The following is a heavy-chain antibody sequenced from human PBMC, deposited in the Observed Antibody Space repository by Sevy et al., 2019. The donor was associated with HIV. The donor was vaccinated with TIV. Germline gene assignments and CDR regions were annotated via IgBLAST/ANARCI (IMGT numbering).Heavy chain of an antibody. CDR1: GFTFSGYW. D-gene: IGHD2-8*01. CDR3: ARDSPGYGACDY. J-gene: IGHJ4*02. Sequence: GGSLRLSCAASGFTFSGYWMTWVRQAPGKGLEWVANIKEDGSAEYYVDSVKGRFTISRDNAKNSLFLQLNSLRVEDTAMYYCARDSPGYGACDYLGQGTLVTVSS. CDR2: IKEDGSAE. V-gene: IGHV3-7*01.